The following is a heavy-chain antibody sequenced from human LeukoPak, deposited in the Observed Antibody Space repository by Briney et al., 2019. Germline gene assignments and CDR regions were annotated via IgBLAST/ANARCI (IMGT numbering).Heavy chain of an antibody. CDR3: ARGPPRFGGDYVRTHPYYFDY. Sequence: PGGSLRLSCAASGFTFSSYAMHWVRQAPGKGLEYVSAISSNGGSTYYANSVKGRFTISRDNSKDTLYLQMGSLRAEDMAVYYCARGPPRFGGDYVRTHPYYFDYWGQGTLVTVSS. CDR1: GFTFSSYA. V-gene: IGHV3-64*01. CDR2: ISSNGGST. J-gene: IGHJ4*02. D-gene: IGHD4-17*01.